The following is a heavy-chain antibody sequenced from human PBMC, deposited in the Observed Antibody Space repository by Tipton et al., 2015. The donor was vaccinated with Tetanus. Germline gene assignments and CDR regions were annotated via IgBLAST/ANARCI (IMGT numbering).Heavy chain of an antibody. D-gene: IGHD6-13*01. Sequence: TLSLTCTVSGGSIRSGGFYWTWIRQPPGKGLEWIGYIFDTGSTNYNPSLKSRVTMSVDTSKNQFSLKLSSVTAADTAVYYCARGGIAAAGGGLDYWGQGTLVTVSS. V-gene: IGHV4-61*08. J-gene: IGHJ4*02. CDR1: GGSIRSGGFY. CDR2: IFDTGST. CDR3: ARGGIAAAGGGLDY.